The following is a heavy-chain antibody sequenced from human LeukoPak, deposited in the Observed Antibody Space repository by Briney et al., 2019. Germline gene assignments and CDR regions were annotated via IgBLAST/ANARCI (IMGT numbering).Heavy chain of an antibody. CDR3: ARSTFSSNWNL. CDR1: GGSITDYY. Sequence: SETLSLTCTVSGGSITDYYWSWIRHSSGKGLEWIGYMYYSGSSYYSPSLKTRVTITVDTSKNQFSLKLTSVTAADAAVYYCARSTFSSNWNLWGQGTLVTVSS. J-gene: IGHJ4*02. V-gene: IGHV4-59*08. CDR2: MYYSGSS. D-gene: IGHD6-13*01.